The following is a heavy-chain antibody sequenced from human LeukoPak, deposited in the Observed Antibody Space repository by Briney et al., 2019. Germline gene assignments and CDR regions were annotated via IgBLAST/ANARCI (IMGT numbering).Heavy chain of an antibody. CDR3: ARRASPADY. CDR2: IDPSDSST. J-gene: IGHJ4*02. CDR1: GYTFTTYW. V-gene: IGHV5-10-1*01. Sequence: GESLKISCKTSGYTFTTYWITWVRQMPGKGLEWMGRIDPSDSSTNFSPSFQGHVTISVDKSISTAYLQWSSPKASDTATYYCARRASPADYWGQGTLVTVSS.